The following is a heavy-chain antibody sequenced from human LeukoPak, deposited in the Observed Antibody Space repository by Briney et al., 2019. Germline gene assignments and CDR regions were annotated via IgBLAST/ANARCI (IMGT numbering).Heavy chain of an antibody. CDR3: ARDYSSSGSFFGYYYGMDV. Sequence: GGSLRLSCAASGSTFSSYSMNWVRQAPGKGLEWISYISGSSKIIHWAESLKGRFTISRDNAKNSLYLQMNSLRDEDTAVYYCARDYSSSGSFFGYYYGMDVWGQGTTVTVSS. CDR2: ISGSSKII. CDR1: GSTFSSYS. J-gene: IGHJ6*02. V-gene: IGHV3-48*02. D-gene: IGHD1-26*01.